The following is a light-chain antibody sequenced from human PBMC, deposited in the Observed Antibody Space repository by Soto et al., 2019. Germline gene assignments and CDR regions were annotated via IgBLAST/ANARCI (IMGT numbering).Light chain of an antibody. CDR3: QQSYSTLLT. CDR2: AAS. Sequence: DIQMTQSPSSLSASVGDRVTITCRASQSINRYLNWYQAKPGKAPKLLIYAASTLQRGVPSRFSGGGSGTDFTLTISSLQPEDFATYYCQQSYSTLLTFGGGTKVEIK. J-gene: IGKJ4*01. CDR1: QSINRY. V-gene: IGKV1-39*01.